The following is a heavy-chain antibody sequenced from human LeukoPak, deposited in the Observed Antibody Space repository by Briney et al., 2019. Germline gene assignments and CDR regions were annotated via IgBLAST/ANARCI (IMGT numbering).Heavy chain of an antibody. D-gene: IGHD3-16*01. J-gene: IGHJ6*03. CDR2: IYTSGST. Sequence: SQTLSLTCTVSGGSISSGSYYWSWIRQPAGKGLEWIGRIYTSGSTNYNPSLKSRVTISVDTSKNQFSLKLSSVTAADTAVYYCARVGGWPQYYYYYMDVWGKGTTVTVSS. CDR1: GGSISSGSYY. CDR3: ARVGGWPQYYYYYMDV. V-gene: IGHV4-61*02.